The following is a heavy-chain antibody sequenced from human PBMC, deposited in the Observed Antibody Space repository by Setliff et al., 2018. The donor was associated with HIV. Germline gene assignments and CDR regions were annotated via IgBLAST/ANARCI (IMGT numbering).Heavy chain of an antibody. CDR3: VRGVTRDISGYYRDEYFQH. CDR1: GYRFNTYG. D-gene: IGHD3-22*01. Sequence: ASVKVSCKASGYRFNTYGISWVRQAPGQGLEWMGWISPYNGDTRFAQSLQGRVTLTTDTSTNTAYMVMRTLRSDDTAVYYCVRGVTRDISGYYRDEYFQHWGQGTPVTVSS. V-gene: IGHV1-18*01. J-gene: IGHJ1*01. CDR2: ISPYNGDT.